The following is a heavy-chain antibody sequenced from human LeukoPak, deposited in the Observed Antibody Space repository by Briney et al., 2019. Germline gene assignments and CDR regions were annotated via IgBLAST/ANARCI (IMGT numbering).Heavy chain of an antibody. Sequence: GGSLRLSRAASGFTFSSYAMSWVRQAPGKGLEWVSAISGSGGSTYYADSVKGRFTISRDNSKNTLYLQMNSLRAEDTAVYYCAKDRRDTAMVGYYFDYWGQGTLVTVSS. V-gene: IGHV3-23*01. CDR1: GFTFSSYA. J-gene: IGHJ4*02. CDR2: ISGSGGST. D-gene: IGHD5-18*01. CDR3: AKDRRDTAMVGYYFDY.